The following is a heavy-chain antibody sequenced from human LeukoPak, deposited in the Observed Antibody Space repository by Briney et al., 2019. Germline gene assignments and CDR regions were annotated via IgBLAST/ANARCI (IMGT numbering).Heavy chain of an antibody. Sequence: SETLSLTCTVSGGSISSYYWSWIRQPAGKGLEWIGRIYTSGSTNYNPSLKRRVTISVDTSKNHFSLKLNSVTAADTAVYYCARVFWSAVNWFDPWGQGTLVTVSS. V-gene: IGHV4-4*07. CDR3: ARVFWSAVNWFDP. CDR1: GGSISSYY. J-gene: IGHJ5*02. CDR2: IYTSGST. D-gene: IGHD3-3*01.